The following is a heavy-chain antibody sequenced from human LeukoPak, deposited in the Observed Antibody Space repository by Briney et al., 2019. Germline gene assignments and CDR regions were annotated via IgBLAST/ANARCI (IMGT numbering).Heavy chain of an antibody. CDR3: ATLTSRSYAH. V-gene: IGHV3-64*01. J-gene: IGHJ4*02. CDR1: GFTFSSYA. D-gene: IGHD1-26*01. Sequence: GGSLRLSCAASGFTFSSYAMHWVRQVTGKGLEYVSAISDNGGRTYYANSVKGRFTISRDNSKNTLYLQMGSLRAEDMAVYYCATLTSRSYAHWGQGTLVTVSS. CDR2: ISDNGGRT.